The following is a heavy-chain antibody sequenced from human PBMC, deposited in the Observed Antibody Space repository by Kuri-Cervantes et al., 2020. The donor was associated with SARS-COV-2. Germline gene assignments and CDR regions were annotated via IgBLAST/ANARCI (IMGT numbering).Heavy chain of an antibody. J-gene: IGHJ5*02. CDR2: TYYRSKWYN. CDR1: GDSVSSNSAA. V-gene: IGHV6-1*01. D-gene: IGHD4-23*01. Sequence: SQTLSLTCAISGDSVSSNSAAWNWIRQSPSRGLEWLGRTYYRSKWYNDYAVSVKSRITINPDTSKNQFSLQLNSVTPEDTAVYYWAREKDYGGNSGTGYNWLDPWGQGTLVTVSS. CDR3: AREKDYGGNSGTGYNWLDP.